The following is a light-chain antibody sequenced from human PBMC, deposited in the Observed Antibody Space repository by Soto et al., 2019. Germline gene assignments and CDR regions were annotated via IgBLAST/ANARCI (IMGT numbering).Light chain of an antibody. CDR2: KAS. CDR1: QSISPW. Sequence: DIPMTQSPSTLSASVGDRVTITCRASQSISPWLAWYQQKPGKAPNLLIYKASSLESGVPSRFSGSGSGTEFTLTISSLQPDDFATYYCQQYSSYWTFGQGTKVEMK. J-gene: IGKJ1*01. CDR3: QQYSSYWT. V-gene: IGKV1-5*03.